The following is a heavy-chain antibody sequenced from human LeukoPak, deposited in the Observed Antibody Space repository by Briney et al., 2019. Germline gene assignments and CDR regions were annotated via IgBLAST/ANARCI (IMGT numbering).Heavy chain of an antibody. CDR1: GGSISSSNW. CDR2: IYHSGST. J-gene: IGHJ4*02. Sequence: PSETLSLTCAVSGGSISSSNWWSWVRQPPGKGLEWIGEIYHSGSTNYNPSLKSRVTISVDKSKNQFSLKLSSVTAADTAVYYCARRGRYCSGGSCYSPFDYWGQGTLVTVSS. CDR3: ARRGRYCSGGSCYSPFDY. V-gene: IGHV4-4*02. D-gene: IGHD2-15*01.